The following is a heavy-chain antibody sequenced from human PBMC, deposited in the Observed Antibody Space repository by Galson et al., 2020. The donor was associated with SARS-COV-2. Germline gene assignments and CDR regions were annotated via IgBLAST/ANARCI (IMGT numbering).Heavy chain of an antibody. CDR1: GGSISSDY. V-gene: IGHV4-59*08. D-gene: IGHD3-10*01. CDR3: ARRYLWFGELALCDP. CDR2: IYHSGST. J-gene: IGHJ5*02. Sequence: SQTLSLTCTVSGGSISSDYWSWIRQPPGKGLEWIGYIYHSGSTNYNPSLKSRVTISIDTSKNQFSLKLSSVTAADTAVYYCARRYLWFGELALCDPWGQGTLVTVSS.